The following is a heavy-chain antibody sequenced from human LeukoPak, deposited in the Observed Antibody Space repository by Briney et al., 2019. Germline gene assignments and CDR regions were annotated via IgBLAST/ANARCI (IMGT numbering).Heavy chain of an antibody. D-gene: IGHD2-2*01. V-gene: IGHV1-69*06. Sequence: SVKVSCKASGGTFSSYVISWVRQAPGQGLEWMGGIIPIFGTANYAQKFQGRVTITADKSTSTAYMELSSLRSEDTAVYYCARGLYCSSTSCPNPFDYWGQGTLVTVSS. CDR2: IIPIFGTA. J-gene: IGHJ4*02. CDR3: ARGLYCSSTSCPNPFDY. CDR1: GGTFSSYV.